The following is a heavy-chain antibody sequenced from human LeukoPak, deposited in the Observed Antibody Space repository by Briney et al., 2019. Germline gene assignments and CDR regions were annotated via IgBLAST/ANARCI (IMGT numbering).Heavy chain of an antibody. J-gene: IGHJ4*02. D-gene: IGHD2-2*02. V-gene: IGHV3-23*01. CDR2: ISGSGGST. Sequence: HPGRSLRLSCAASGFTFSSYAMSWVRQAPGKGLEWVSAISGSGGSTYYADSVKGRFTISRDNAKNSLYLQMNSLRAEDTAVYYCARDRPVWGYCSSTSCYTLDYWGQGTLVTVSS. CDR1: GFTFSSYA. CDR3: ARDRPVWGYCSSTSCYTLDY.